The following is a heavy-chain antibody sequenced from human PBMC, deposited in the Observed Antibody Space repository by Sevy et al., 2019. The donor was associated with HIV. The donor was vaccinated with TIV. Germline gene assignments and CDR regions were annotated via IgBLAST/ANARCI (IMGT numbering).Heavy chain of an antibody. Sequence: GGSLRLSCAASGFTVSSNYMSWVRQAPGKGLEWVSVIYSGGSTYYADSVKGRFTISRDNSKNQLYLQMNSLRAEDTAVYYCARSDCSGGSCYPAEYFQHWGQGTLVTVSS. J-gene: IGHJ1*01. V-gene: IGHV3-53*01. CDR3: ARSDCSGGSCYPAEYFQH. D-gene: IGHD2-15*01. CDR1: GFTVSSNY. CDR2: IYSGGST.